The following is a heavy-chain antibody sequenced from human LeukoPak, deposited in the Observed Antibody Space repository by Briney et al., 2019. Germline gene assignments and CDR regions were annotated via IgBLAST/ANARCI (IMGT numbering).Heavy chain of an antibody. J-gene: IGHJ4*02. V-gene: IGHV3-30-3*01. CDR2: ILHDGSNK. CDR3: GRDGDSSGYFYFDN. Sequence: GGSLRLSCAASGFTFSSYAMHWVRQAPGKGLEWVAGILHDGSNKYYADSVRGRFTISRDNSKNTLSLQMNSLRADDTAVYYCGRDGDSSGYFYFDNWGQGTLVTVSS. D-gene: IGHD3-22*01. CDR1: GFTFSSYA.